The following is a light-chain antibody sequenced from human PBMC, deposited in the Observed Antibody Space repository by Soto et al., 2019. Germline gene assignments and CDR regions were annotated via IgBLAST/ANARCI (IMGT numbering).Light chain of an antibody. CDR3: RSYTSTNTRV. J-gene: IGLJ3*02. CDR1: SSDVGGYHY. CDR2: EVS. V-gene: IGLV2-14*01. Sequence: QSALTQPASVSGSPGQSITISCTGTSSDVGGYHYVSWYQQHPGKAPKLMIYEVSNRPSGVSHRFSGSKSGNTASLTISGLQAEDEADYYCRSYTSTNTRVFGGGTKLTVL.